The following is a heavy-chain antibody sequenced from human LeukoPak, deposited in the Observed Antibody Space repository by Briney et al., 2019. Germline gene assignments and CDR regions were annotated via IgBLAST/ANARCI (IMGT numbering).Heavy chain of an antibody. J-gene: IGHJ6*02. CDR3: ASPPIDYYYGMDV. CDR1: GGSFSGYY. CDR2: INHSGST. V-gene: IGHV4-34*01. Sequence: SETLSLTCAVYGGSFSGYYWSWIRQPPGKGLEWIGEINHSGSTNYNPSLKSRVTISVNTSKNQFSLKLSSVTAADTAVYYCASPPIDYYYGMDVWAKGPRSPSP.